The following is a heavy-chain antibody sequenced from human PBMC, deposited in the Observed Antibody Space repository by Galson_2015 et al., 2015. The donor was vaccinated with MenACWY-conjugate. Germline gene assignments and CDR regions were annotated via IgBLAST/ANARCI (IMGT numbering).Heavy chain of an antibody. CDR3: ARGGIGAFDY. Sequence: SLRLSCAASGFTFSSYSMYWVRQAPGKGLVWVSRIYNDGSDITYAGSVKGRFTISRDNAKNTLFLQMNSLRAEDTAVYYCARGGIGAFDYWAQGTLVTVSS. CDR2: IYNDGSDI. V-gene: IGHV3-74*01. CDR1: GFTFSSYS. D-gene: IGHD3-16*01. J-gene: IGHJ4*02.